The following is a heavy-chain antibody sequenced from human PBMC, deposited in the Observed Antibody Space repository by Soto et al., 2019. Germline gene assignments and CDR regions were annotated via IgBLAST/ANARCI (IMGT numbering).Heavy chain of an antibody. V-gene: IGHV2-5*02. CDR1: GFSLSTSGVG. D-gene: IGHD2-15*01. Sequence: QITLKESGPTLVKPTQTLTLTCTFSGFSLSTSGVGVGWIRQPPGKALEWLALIYSDDDKRYSPSLKSRLTITKDTSKNQVVLTMTNMDPVDTATCYCAHRPSYCSGGSCYSAFDYWGQGTLVTVSS. CDR2: IYSDDDK. CDR3: AHRPSYCSGGSCYSAFDY. J-gene: IGHJ4*02.